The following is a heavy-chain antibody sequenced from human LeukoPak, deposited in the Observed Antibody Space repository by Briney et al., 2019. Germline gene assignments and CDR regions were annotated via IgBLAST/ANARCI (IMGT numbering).Heavy chain of an antibody. CDR2: IWYDGSTK. CDR3: ARVSDYSNYFDF. D-gene: IGHD4-11*01. V-gene: IGHV3-33*01. Sequence: GGSLRLSCAASGFTFSTYGMHWVRQAPAKGLEWVAIIWYDGSTKYYAESVKGRFTISRDNSQNMLYLQMNSLRAEDTAVYYCARVSDYSNYFDFWGQGTLVTVSS. J-gene: IGHJ4*02. CDR1: GFTFSTYG.